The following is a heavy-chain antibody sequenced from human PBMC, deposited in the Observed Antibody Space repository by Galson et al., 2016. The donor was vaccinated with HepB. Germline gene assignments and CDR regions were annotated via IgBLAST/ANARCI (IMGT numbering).Heavy chain of an antibody. CDR2: INAGNGNT. J-gene: IGHJ4*02. Sequence: SVKVSCKASGYTFTSYALHWVRQAPGQRLEWMGWINAGNGNTKYSQKFQGRVTITRDTSASTAYMELSSLRSEDTAVYYCARADGGNYYSSVDYWGQGTLVTVSS. D-gene: IGHD1-26*01. V-gene: IGHV1-3*01. CDR3: ARADGGNYYSSVDY. CDR1: GYTFTSYA.